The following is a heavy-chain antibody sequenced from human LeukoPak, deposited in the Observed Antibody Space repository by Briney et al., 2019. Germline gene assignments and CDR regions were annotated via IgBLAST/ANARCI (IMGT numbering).Heavy chain of an antibody. J-gene: IGHJ4*02. CDR1: GFTFNVAW. CDR2: SAATPDGPIT. CDR3: VWSSTWNKRFYLDQ. Sequence: GGSLRLSCAASGFTFNVAWMSWVRQTPGRGLQWVARSAATPDGPITEYATPVRGRFTISRDDSRNMVYLQMRSLRTDDTAIYYCVWSSTWNKRFYLDQWGQGTLVTVSS. V-gene: IGHV3-15*04. D-gene: IGHD6-6*01.